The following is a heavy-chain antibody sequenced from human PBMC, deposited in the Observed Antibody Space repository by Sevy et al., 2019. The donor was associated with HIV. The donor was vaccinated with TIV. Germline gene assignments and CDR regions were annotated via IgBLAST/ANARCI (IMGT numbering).Heavy chain of an antibody. Sequence: SETLSLTCTVSGGSIRSGSYYWGWIRQPPGKGLEWIGSIYYSGSTYYHSSLKSRVTISVDTSKNQFSLKLSSVTAADAAIYYCARHGPRATGIVDYWGQGTLVTVSS. J-gene: IGHJ4*02. V-gene: IGHV4-39*01. CDR2: IYYSGST. D-gene: IGHD3-3*02. CDR3: ARHGPRATGIVDY. CDR1: GGSIRSGSYY.